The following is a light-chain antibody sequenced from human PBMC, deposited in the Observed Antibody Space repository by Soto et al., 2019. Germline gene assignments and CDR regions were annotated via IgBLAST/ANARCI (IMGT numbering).Light chain of an antibody. CDR2: GSS. CDR1: QSLSSNY. V-gene: IGKV3-20*01. J-gene: IGKJ3*01. Sequence: EIVLTQSPATLSLSPGERATLSCRASQSLSSNYLAWYQQKRGQAPRLLIYGSSSRATGIPDRFSGSGSGTHFTLTISRLETEDFAVYYCQKYGSKTTFGPGTKEDIK. CDR3: QKYGSKTT.